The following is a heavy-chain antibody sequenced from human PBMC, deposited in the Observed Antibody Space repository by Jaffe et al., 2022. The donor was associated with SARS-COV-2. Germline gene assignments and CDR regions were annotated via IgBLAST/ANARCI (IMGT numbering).Heavy chain of an antibody. V-gene: IGHV3-15*01. J-gene: IGHJ4*02. CDR2: IKSKADGGTA. CDR1: GFTFTNAW. D-gene: IGHD1-26*01. Sequence: EVQLVESGGGLVKPGGSLRLSCAASGFTFTNAWMSWVRQAPGKGLEWVGRIKSKADGGTADYATPVKGRFTISRDDSKDTLYLQMNSLKTEDTAVYFCTTDRRWDLQLTVDYWGQGTLVTVSS. CDR3: TTDRRWDLQLTVDY.